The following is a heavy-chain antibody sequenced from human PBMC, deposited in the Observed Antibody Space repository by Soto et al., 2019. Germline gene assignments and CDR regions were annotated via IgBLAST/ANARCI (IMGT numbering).Heavy chain of an antibody. CDR1: GGSISGDY. CDR3: TRGGASSKWLDP. V-gene: IGHV4-59*01. Sequence: QVHLQESGPGLVKSSETLSLTCTVSGGSISGDYWSWIRQPPGKGLEWIGYIYNSETTSYNPSLKSRVTISIDTSKNQFSLKLTSLTATDTAVYYCTRGGASSKWLDPWGQGTLVTVSS. J-gene: IGHJ5*02. CDR2: IYNSETT.